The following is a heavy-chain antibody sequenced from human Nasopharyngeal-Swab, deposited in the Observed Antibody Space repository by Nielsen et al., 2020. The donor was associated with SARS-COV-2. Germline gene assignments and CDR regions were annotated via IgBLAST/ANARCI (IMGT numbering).Heavy chain of an antibody. V-gene: IGHV1-2*02. Sequence: WVRQAPGQGLEWMGCINPNSGGATYAQKFEGRVTMTGATSRDTAYMELSVLRPDDTAVFYCAREMRDSSSGNDAFDVWGQGTRVTVSS. D-gene: IGHD3-10*01. J-gene: IGHJ3*01. CDR3: AREMRDSSSGNDAFDV. CDR2: INPNSGGA.